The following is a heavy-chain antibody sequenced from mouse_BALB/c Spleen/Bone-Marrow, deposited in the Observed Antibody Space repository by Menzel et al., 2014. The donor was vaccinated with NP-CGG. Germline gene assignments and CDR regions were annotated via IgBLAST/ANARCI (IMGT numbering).Heavy chain of an antibody. CDR1: GFTFSSYG. D-gene: IGHD3-3*01. V-gene: IGHV5-6*01. J-gene: IGHJ4*01. Sequence: EVQLVESGGDLVKPGGSLKLSCAASGFTFSSYGMSWVRQTPDKRLEWVATISSGDSYTYYPDSVKGRFTISRDNAKNTLYLLMSSLKSEDTAMYYCARHRADYYAMDYWGQGTSVTVS. CDR3: ARHRADYYAMDY. CDR2: ISSGDSYT.